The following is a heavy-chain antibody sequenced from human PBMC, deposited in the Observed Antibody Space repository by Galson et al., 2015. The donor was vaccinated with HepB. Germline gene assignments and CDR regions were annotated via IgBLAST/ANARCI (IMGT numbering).Heavy chain of an antibody. CDR1: GFTFNNYA. V-gene: IGHV3-30*18. CDR3: TKDAHMTIFGASPPWYFFDY. Sequence: SLRLSCAASGFTFNNYAIHWVRQAPGKGLEWVAVISYDGSNKYYADSVRGRFTISRDNSKNTLYLEMNSVRVEDTAVYYCTKDAHMTIFGASPPWYFFDYWGQGTLVTVSS. J-gene: IGHJ4*02. D-gene: IGHD3-3*01. CDR2: ISYDGSNK.